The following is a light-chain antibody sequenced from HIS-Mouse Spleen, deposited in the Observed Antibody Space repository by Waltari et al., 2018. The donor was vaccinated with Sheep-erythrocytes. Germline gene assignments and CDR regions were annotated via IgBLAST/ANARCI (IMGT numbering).Light chain of an antibody. CDR2: EDS. V-gene: IGLV3-10*01. J-gene: IGLJ2*01. CDR1: ALPKKY. Sequence: SYELTQPPTVSVSPGQTARITCSGDALPKKYAYWNQQKSGQAPVLVIYEDSKRPSGIPERFSGSSSGTMATLTISGAQVEDEVDYYCYSTDSSGNHRVFGGGTKLTVL. CDR3: YSTDSSGNHRV.